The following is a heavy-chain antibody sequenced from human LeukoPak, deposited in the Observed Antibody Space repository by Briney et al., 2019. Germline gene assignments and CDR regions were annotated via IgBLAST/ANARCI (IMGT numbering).Heavy chain of an antibody. V-gene: IGHV3-7*04. CDR2: IHQDGNEK. CDR1: GFTFSTYW. Sequence: GGSLRLSCATSGFTFSTYWMSWVRQAPGKGLERVADIHQDGNEKYYVDSVKGRFTISRDNAKNSLYLQMNSLRAEDTAVYYCARGDKFSGDYWGQGTLVTVSS. CDR3: ARGDKFSGDY. D-gene: IGHD2-15*01. J-gene: IGHJ4*02.